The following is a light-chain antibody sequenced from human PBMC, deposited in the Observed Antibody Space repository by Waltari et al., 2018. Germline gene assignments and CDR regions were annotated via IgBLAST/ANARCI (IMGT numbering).Light chain of an antibody. CDR3: QQYDNWPLT. CDR1: QRIKNN. V-gene: IGKV3-15*01. Sequence: ETVMTQSPATLSVYPGERATLSCRASQRIKNNLAWYQQKGGQAPRLLLFDTSTMATGISARFSGSGYGTEFTLTISSLQSEDFAVYYCQQYDNWPLTFGQGTRLEIK. CDR2: DTS. J-gene: IGKJ5*01.